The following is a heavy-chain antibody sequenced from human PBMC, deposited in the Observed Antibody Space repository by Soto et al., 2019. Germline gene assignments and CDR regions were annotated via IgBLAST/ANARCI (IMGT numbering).Heavy chain of an antibody. Sequence: ASVKVSCKASGYTFTSYDINWVRQATGQGLEWMGWMNSNSGNTGYAQKFQGRVTMTRNTSISTAYMELSSLRSEDTAVYYFASGGGYDFWSGHYPTYYYYGMDVWGQGTTVTVSS. V-gene: IGHV1-8*01. CDR3: ASGGGYDFWSGHYPTYYYYGMDV. CDR2: MNSNSGNT. CDR1: GYTFTSYD. D-gene: IGHD3-3*01. J-gene: IGHJ6*02.